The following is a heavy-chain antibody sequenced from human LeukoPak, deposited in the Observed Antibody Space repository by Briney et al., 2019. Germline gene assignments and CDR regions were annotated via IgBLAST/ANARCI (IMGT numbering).Heavy chain of an antibody. V-gene: IGHV4-39*07. Sequence: SETLSLTCSVSGASISSGSNYWGWIRQPPGKTLEWIGSIYSSGSTYYNPSLKSRVIIIIDTPKNHFSLTLSSVTAADTAVYYCARDLLYGDTFYYMDVWGKGTTVTVSS. CDR3: ARDLLYGDTFYYMDV. CDR2: IYSSGST. J-gene: IGHJ6*03. CDR1: GASISSGSNY. D-gene: IGHD4-17*01.